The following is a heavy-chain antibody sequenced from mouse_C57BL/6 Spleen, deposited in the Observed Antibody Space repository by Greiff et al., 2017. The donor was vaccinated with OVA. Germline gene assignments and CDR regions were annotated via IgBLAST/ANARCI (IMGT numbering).Heavy chain of an antibody. D-gene: IGHD1-1*01. Sequence: QVQLQQSGAELVKPGASVKISCKASGYAFSSYWMNWVKQRPGKGLEWIGQIYPGDGDTNYNGKFKGKATLTADKSSSTAYMQLSSLTSEDSAVYSCAREITTVDAMDYWGQGTSVTVSS. CDR1: GYAFSSYW. CDR3: AREITTVDAMDY. V-gene: IGHV1-80*01. CDR2: IYPGDGDT. J-gene: IGHJ4*01.